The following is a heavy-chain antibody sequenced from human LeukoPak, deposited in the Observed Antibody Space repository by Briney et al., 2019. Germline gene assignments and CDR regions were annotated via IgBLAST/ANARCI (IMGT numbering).Heavy chain of an antibody. CDR3: ASYYNVVFDY. J-gene: IGHJ4*02. D-gene: IGHD3-10*01. CDR2: IYYSGGT. Sequence: SETLSLTCSVSGDSISSYYWSWIRQPPGKGLEWIGYIYYSGGTDYNPSLKSRVTISVDTSKNQFSLKLRSVTAADTAVYYCASYYNVVFDYWGQGTLVTVSS. CDR1: GDSISSYY. V-gene: IGHV4-59*08.